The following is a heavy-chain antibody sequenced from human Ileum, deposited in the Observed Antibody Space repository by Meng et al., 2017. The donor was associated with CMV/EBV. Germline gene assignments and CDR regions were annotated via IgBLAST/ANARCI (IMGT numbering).Heavy chain of an antibody. J-gene: IGHJ6*02. Sequence: GGSLRLSCAASGFTFSSYWMSWVRQAPGKGLEWVANIKQDGSEKYYVDSVKGRFTISRDNAKNSLYLQMNSLRAEDTAVYYCAREYYDFPYYYYGMDVWGQGTTVTVSS. D-gene: IGHD3-3*01. CDR3: AREYYDFPYYYYGMDV. CDR2: IKQDGSEK. CDR1: GFTFSSYW. V-gene: IGHV3-7*01.